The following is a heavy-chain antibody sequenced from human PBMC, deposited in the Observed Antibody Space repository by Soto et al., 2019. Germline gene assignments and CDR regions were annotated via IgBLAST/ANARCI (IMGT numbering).Heavy chain of an antibody. CDR2: INPKNGGT. D-gene: IGHD3-10*01. J-gene: IGHJ4*02. Sequence: ASVKVSCKASGYTFTDYYMHWVRQAPGQGLEWMGWINPKNGGTYYLQKFQGRVTMTRDTSISTVYMELSSLRSDDTAIYYCARELDYYQYWGQGSLVTVSS. CDR1: GYTFTDYY. V-gene: IGHV1-2*02. CDR3: ARELDYYQY.